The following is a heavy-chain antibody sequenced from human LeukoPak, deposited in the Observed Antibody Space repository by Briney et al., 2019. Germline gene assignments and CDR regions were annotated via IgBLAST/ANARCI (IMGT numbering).Heavy chain of an antibody. J-gene: IGHJ6*03. Sequence: GGSLRLSCAASGITVSSIYMTWVRQAPGKGLQWVAVIYTDGNTYYTDSAKARFIISTDNTKDTLNLQMRSLRAVKTDDYSCARIKRAYYNSTSAHYYYYMDVWGKGTTVTVSS. CDR3: ARIKRAYYNSTSAHYYYYMDV. V-gene: IGHV3-53*01. D-gene: IGHD6-6*01. CDR1: GITVSSIY. CDR2: IYTDGNT.